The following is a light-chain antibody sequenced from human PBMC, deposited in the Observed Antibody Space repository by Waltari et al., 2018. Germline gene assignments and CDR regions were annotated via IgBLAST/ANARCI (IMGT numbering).Light chain of an antibody. CDR3: QRAHSFPLT. Sequence: LQLNQTPSSVSASVGDRVTIHCRASQGTSTWLAWCQQKPGKAHKLLIYAAARLQRGVPSRFRGSGSGTDVTLTIRSLQPEDCATYYCQRAHSFPLTCVGGTKVEIE. CDR2: AAA. V-gene: IGKV1-12*01. CDR1: QGTSTW. J-gene: IGKJ4*01.